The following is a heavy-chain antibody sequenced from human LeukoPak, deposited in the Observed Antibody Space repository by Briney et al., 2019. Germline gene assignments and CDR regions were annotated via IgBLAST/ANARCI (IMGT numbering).Heavy chain of an antibody. V-gene: IGHV3-23*01. Sequence: GGSLRLSCAASGFTFSSSAMSWVRQAPGKGLEWVSAISGSGGSTYYADSVKGRFTISSDNSKNTLYLQMNSLRAEDTAMYYCARRAGDYSHPYDYWGQGTLVTVSS. CDR1: GFTFSSSA. CDR3: ARRAGDYSHPYDY. D-gene: IGHD3-22*01. CDR2: ISGSGGST. J-gene: IGHJ4*02.